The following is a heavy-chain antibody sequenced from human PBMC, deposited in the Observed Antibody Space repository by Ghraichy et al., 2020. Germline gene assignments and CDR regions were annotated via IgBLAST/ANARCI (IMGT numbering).Heavy chain of an antibody. CDR1: GDSVSSRSVA. V-gene: IGHV6-1*01. CDR2: TYYRSKWSN. CDR3: ARLIRGAYDY. Sequence: SETLSLTCAISGDSVSSRSVAWTWLRQSPSRGFEYLGGTYYRSKWSNDYAVSVKNRISINPDTSKNQFSLHLNSVTPDDTAMYYCARLIRGAYDYWGQGTLVTVS. J-gene: IGHJ4*02. D-gene: IGHD3-16*01.